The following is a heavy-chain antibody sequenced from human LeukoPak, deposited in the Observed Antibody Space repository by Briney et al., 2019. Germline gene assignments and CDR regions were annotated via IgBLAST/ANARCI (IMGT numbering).Heavy chain of an antibody. CDR3: AKDNPNCGSFDI. V-gene: IGHV3-43*02. CDR2: ISGDGGST. J-gene: IGHJ3*02. Sequence: PGGSLSLLCAASGFTYYNYAMHWVRHAPGKGLEWVSLISGDGGSTYYADSVKGRFTIYRDNSNNSLYLQMNSLRPEDTALYYCAKDNPNCGSFDIWGQGIMVTVSS. D-gene: IGHD2-21*01. CDR1: GFTYYNYA.